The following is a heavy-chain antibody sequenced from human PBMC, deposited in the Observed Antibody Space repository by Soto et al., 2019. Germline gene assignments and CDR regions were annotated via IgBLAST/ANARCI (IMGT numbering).Heavy chain of an antibody. CDR2: ISYDGSNK. V-gene: IGHV3-30-3*01. J-gene: IGHJ4*02. Sequence: PGGSLRLSCAASGFTFSSYAMHWVRQAPGKGLEWVAVISYDGSNKYYADSVKGRFTISRDNSRNTLYLQMNSLRAEDTAVYYCARSRGYDSSGYYYGENLEAVDYWGQGTLVTVSS. D-gene: IGHD3-22*01. CDR3: ARSRGYDSSGYYYGENLEAVDY. CDR1: GFTFSSYA.